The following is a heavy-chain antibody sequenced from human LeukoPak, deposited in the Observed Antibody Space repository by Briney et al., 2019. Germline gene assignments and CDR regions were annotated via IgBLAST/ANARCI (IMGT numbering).Heavy chain of an antibody. CDR1: GFTFSSYA. D-gene: IGHD2-15*01. J-gene: IGHJ3*02. V-gene: IGHV3-23*01. CDR2: ISGSGGST. Sequence: GGSLRLSCAASGFTFSSYAMGWVRQAPGKGLEWVSTISGSGGSTYYADSVKGRFTISRDNAKNTLYLQMNSLRAEDTAVYYCARRMAVVDAFDIWGQGTMVTVSS. CDR3: ARRMAVVDAFDI.